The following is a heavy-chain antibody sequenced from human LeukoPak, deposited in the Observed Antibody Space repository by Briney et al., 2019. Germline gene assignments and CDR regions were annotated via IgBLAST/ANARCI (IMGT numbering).Heavy chain of an antibody. CDR1: GYTLTELS. CDR2: FDPEDGET. V-gene: IGHV1-24*01. D-gene: IGHD6-13*01. Sequence: ASVKVSCKVSGYTLTELSMHWVRQAPGKGLEWMGGFDPEDGETIYAQKFQGRVTITADESTSTAYMELSSLRSEDTAVYYCARDRGVAAAGTFDYWGQGTLVTVSS. CDR3: ARDRGVAAAGTFDY. J-gene: IGHJ4*02.